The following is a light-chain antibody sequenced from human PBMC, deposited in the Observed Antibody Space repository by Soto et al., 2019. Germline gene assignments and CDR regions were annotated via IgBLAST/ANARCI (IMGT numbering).Light chain of an antibody. CDR1: SSDVGGYNY. V-gene: IGLV2-8*01. Sequence: QSALTQPPSASGSPGQSVTISCTGTSSDVGGYNYVSWYQQHPGKAPKLTIYEVSKRPSGVPDRFSGSKSGNTASLTVSGLQAEDEADYYCSSYAGSNNLVVFGEGTKLTVL. CDR3: SSYAGSNNLVV. CDR2: EVS. J-gene: IGLJ2*01.